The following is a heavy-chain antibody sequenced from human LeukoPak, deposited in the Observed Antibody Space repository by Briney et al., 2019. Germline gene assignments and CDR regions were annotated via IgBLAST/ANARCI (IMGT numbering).Heavy chain of an antibody. J-gene: IGHJ4*02. CDR3: ALSELRGQYYFDY. CDR2: IIPIFGTA. V-gene: IGHV1-69*13. CDR1: GGTFSSYA. Sequence: GASVKVSCKASGGTFSSYAISWVRQAPGQGLEWMGGIIPIFGTANYAQKFQGGVTITADESTSTAYMELSSLRSEDTAVYYCALSELRGQYYFDYWGQGTLVTVSS. D-gene: IGHD4-17*01.